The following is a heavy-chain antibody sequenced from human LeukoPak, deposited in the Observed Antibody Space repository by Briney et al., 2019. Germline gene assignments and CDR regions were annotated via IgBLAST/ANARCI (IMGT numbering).Heavy chain of an antibody. Sequence: PGGSLRLSCAASGFTFSSYAMHWVRQAPGKGLEWVAVISYDGSNKYYADSAKGRFTISRDNSKNTLYLQMNSLRAEDTAVYYCARDLPRGVVPAAIIGYWGQGTLVTVSS. D-gene: IGHD2-2*01. CDR2: ISYDGSNK. V-gene: IGHV3-30-3*01. CDR1: GFTFSSYA. J-gene: IGHJ4*02. CDR3: ARDLPRGVVPAAIIGY.